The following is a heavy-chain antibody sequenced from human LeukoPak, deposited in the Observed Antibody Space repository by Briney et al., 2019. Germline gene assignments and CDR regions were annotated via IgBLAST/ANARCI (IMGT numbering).Heavy chain of an antibody. CDR2: IYYSGST. CDR1: GGSISSGGYY. D-gene: IGHD3-16*02. Sequence: PSETLSLTCTGSGGSISSGGYYWSWIRQHPGKGLEWIGYIYYSGSTYYNPSLKSRVTISVDRSKNQFSLKLSSVTAADTAVYYCASLRRRRLYHYFDYWGQGTLVTVSS. CDR3: ASLRRRRLYHYFDY. J-gene: IGHJ4*02. V-gene: IGHV4-31*03.